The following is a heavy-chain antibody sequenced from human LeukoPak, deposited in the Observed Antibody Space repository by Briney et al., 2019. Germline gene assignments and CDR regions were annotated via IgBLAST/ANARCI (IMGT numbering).Heavy chain of an antibody. V-gene: IGHV3-66*01. J-gene: IGHJ4*02. D-gene: IGHD5-18*01. CDR2: IYSGGST. CDR3: ASASGYSYGYGFDY. CDR1: GFTFSSYW. Sequence: GGSLRLSCAASGFTFSSYWMSWVRQAPGKGLGWVSVIYSGGSTYYADSVKGRFTISRDNSKNTLYLQMNSLRAEDTAVYYCASASGYSYGYGFDYWGQGTLVTVSS.